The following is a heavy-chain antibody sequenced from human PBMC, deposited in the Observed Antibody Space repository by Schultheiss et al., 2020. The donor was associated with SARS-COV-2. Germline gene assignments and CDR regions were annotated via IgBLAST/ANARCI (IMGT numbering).Heavy chain of an antibody. Sequence: SETLSLTCAVYGESFSVYCWRWIRQTPGKGLECIGEVAHNGATHYNSALKSRVTISVDTSKNQFSLKLSSVTAADTAVYYCARFPLQYSSSWEEWWFDPWGQGTLVTVSS. D-gene: IGHD6-13*01. CDR1: GESFSVYC. CDR3: ARFPLQYSSSWEEWWFDP. CDR2: VAHNGAT. J-gene: IGHJ5*02. V-gene: IGHV4-34*01.